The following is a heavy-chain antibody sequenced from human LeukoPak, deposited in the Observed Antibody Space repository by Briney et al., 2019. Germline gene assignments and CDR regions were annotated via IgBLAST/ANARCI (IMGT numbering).Heavy chain of an antibody. CDR2: IYHSGST. V-gene: IGHV4-4*02. D-gene: IGHD1-26*01. CDR1: GCSISSSDW. Sequence: SGTLSLTCAVSGCSISSSDWWSWVRQPPGKGLEWIGEIYHSGSTNYNPSLKSRVTISVDKSKNQFSLKLSSVTAADTAAYYCARDGRFPPEVLPRYFDYWGQGTLVTVSS. J-gene: IGHJ4*02. CDR3: ARDGRFPPEVLPRYFDY.